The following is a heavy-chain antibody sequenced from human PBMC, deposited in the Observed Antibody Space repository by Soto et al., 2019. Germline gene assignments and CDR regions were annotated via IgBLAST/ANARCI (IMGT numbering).Heavy chain of an antibody. V-gene: IGHV3-33*01. CDR1: GFTFSSYG. Sequence: PGGSLRLSCAASGFTFSSYGMHWVRQAPGKGLEWVAVIWYDGSNKYYADSVKGRFTISRDNSKNTLYLQMNSLRAEDTAVYYCARDFRSRSGYDRGSFDYWGQGPLVTVPS. CDR3: ARDFRSRSGYDRGSFDY. D-gene: IGHD5-12*01. CDR2: IWYDGSNK. J-gene: IGHJ4*02.